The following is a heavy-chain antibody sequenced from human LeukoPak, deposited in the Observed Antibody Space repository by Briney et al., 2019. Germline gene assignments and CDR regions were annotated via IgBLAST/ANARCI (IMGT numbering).Heavy chain of an antibody. CDR3: ARDCSGGSCVDY. D-gene: IGHD2-15*01. CDR2: VSNSGGTT. Sequence: GGSLRLSCAASGFTFSNYAMTWVRQGPGKGLEWVSTVSNSGGTTFYADSVEGRFTISRDNAKNSLYLQMNSLRAEDTAVYYCARDCSGGSCVDYWGQGTLVTVSS. CDR1: GFTFSNYA. J-gene: IGHJ4*02. V-gene: IGHV3-23*01.